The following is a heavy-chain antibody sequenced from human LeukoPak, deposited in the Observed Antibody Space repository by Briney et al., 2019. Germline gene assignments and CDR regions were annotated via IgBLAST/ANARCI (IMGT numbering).Heavy chain of an antibody. CDR1: GASISSYY. CDR2: INHSGST. Sequence: ASETLSLTCTVSGASISSYYWSWIRQPPGKGLEWIGEINHSGSTNYNPSLKSRVTISVDTSKNQFSLKLSSVTAADTAVYYCARVSLGYCSGGSCYYYYGMDVWGQGTTVTVSS. J-gene: IGHJ6*02. D-gene: IGHD2-15*01. V-gene: IGHV4-34*01. CDR3: ARVSLGYCSGGSCYYYYGMDV.